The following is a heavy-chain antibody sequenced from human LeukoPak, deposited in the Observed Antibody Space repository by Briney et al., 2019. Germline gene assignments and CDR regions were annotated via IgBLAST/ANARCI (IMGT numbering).Heavy chain of an antibody. J-gene: IGHJ4*02. D-gene: IGHD5-18*01. CDR3: AKDRPAMVTPFDY. Sequence: GGSLRLSCAASGFTFSSYAMSWVRQAPGKGLEWVSAMSGSGGSTYYADSVKGRFTISRDNSKNALYLQMNSLRAEDTAVYYCAKDRPAMVTPFDYWGQGTLVTVSS. CDR1: GFTFSSYA. V-gene: IGHV3-23*01. CDR2: MSGSGGST.